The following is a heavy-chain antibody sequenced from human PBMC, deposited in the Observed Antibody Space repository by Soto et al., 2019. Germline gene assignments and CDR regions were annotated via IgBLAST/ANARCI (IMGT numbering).Heavy chain of an antibody. CDR3: AEEFGELLSIYFDY. V-gene: IGHV1-46*01. CDR2: INPSGGST. Sequence: ASVKVSCKASEYTFTSYFLHWVRQAPGQGLEWMGLINPSGGSTSYAQRFQGRVTMTRDTSTTTVSMELSSLRSEDTAVYYCAEEFGELLSIYFDYWGQGTLVTVSS. J-gene: IGHJ4*02. D-gene: IGHD3-10*01. CDR1: EYTFTSYF.